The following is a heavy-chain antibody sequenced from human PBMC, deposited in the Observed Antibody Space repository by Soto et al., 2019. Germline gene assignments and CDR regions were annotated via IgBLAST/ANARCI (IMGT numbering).Heavy chain of an antibody. CDR2: IIPIFGTA. Sequence: SVKVSCKASGGTFSSYAISWVRQAPGQGLEWMGGIIPIFGTANYAQKFQGRVTITADESTSTAYMELSSLRSEDTAVYYCARFQGIVQASGLVPAAIYYYYYYGMDVWGQGTTVTVSS. CDR3: ARFQGIVQASGLVPAAIYYYYYYGMDV. CDR1: GGTFSSYA. V-gene: IGHV1-69*13. D-gene: IGHD2-2*01. J-gene: IGHJ6*02.